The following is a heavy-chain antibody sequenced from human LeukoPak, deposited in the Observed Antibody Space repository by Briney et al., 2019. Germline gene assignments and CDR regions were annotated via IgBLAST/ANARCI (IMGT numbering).Heavy chain of an antibody. Sequence: KPSETLSLTCTVSGGSISSSSYYWGWLRQPPGKGLEWIGSIYYSGSTYYNPSLKSRVTISVDTSKNQFSLKLSSVTAADTAVYYCEAKDSSDYWGQGTLVTVSS. D-gene: IGHD3-22*01. J-gene: IGHJ4*02. CDR3: EAKDSSDY. CDR2: IYYSGST. CDR1: GGSISSSSYY. V-gene: IGHV4-39*01.